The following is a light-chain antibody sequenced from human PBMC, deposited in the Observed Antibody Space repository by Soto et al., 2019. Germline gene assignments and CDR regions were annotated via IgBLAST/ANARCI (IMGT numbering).Light chain of an antibody. J-gene: IGKJ2*01. CDR3: QQSYITPYT. V-gene: IGKV1-39*01. CDR1: QSISVH. CDR2: AAS. Sequence: DIQMTQSPSSLSASVGDTVTITCRASQSISVHLNWYQQKPGKVPKLLIYAASYLQSWVPSRFSGSGSETDFALTISSLQPEDFATYYCQQSYITPYTFGQGNKLEIK.